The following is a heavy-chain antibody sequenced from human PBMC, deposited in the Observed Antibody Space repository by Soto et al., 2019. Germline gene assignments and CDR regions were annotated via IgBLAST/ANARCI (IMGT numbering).Heavy chain of an antibody. CDR3: ARFKDGITDY. CDR1: GFTFSSYS. D-gene: IGHD3-3*01. J-gene: IGHJ4*02. Sequence: PGGSLGLSCAASGFTFSSYSMNWVRQAPGKGLEWVSSISSSSSYIYYADSVKGRFTISRDNAKNSLYLQMNSLRAEDTAVYYCARFKDGITDYWGQGTLVTVSS. V-gene: IGHV3-21*01. CDR2: ISSSSSYI.